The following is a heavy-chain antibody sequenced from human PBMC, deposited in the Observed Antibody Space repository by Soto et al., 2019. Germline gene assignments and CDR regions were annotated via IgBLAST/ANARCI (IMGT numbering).Heavy chain of an antibody. CDR1: GFTFSSYS. Sequence: PGGSLRLSCAASGFTFSSYSMNWVRQAPGKGLEWVSYISSSSSTIYYADSVKGRFTISRDNAKNSLYLQMNSLRDEDTAVYYCASLWLFSDYYYYGMDVWGQGTTVTVSS. J-gene: IGHJ6*02. D-gene: IGHD3-22*01. CDR2: ISSSSSTI. V-gene: IGHV3-48*02. CDR3: ASLWLFSDYYYYGMDV.